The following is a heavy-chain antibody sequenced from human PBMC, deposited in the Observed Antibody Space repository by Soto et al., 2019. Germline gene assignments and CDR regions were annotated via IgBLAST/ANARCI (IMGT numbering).Heavy chain of an antibody. CDR1: GYTFTGYY. CDR3: AKGGAIVAAGTRVYLYNAMDV. Sequence: ASVKVSCKASGYTFTGYYVHWERQAPGQGLEWMGWINPNSGDTYLAQRFQGRVTMNRDTSIGTAYMELRGLTSDDTAEYYCAKGGAIVAAGTRVYLYNAMDVWGQGTTVADSS. J-gene: IGHJ6*02. CDR2: INPNSGDT. D-gene: IGHD1-26*01. V-gene: IGHV1-2*02.